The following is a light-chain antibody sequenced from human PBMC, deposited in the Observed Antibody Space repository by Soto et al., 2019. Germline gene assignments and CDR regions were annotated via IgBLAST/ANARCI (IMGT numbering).Light chain of an antibody. Sequence: DIVLKPSPTHLAFSPGDRVPLFCRASPTVGKFLSWYQHSPGQGPRLLVYDASNRATGVPARFSGSGSETDFTLTISSLEPEDFAVYYCQQRLHWPITFGQGTRLEIK. CDR2: DAS. V-gene: IGKV3-11*01. J-gene: IGKJ5*01. CDR3: QQRLHWPIT. CDR1: PTVGKF.